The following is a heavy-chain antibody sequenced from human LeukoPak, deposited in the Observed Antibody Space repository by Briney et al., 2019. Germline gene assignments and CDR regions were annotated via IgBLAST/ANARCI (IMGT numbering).Heavy chain of an antibody. J-gene: IGHJ4*02. V-gene: IGHV3-30-3*01. Sequence: GGSLRLSCAAAGFTFSSYAMHWVRQAPGKGLERVAVISYDGSNKYYADSVKGRVTISRDNSKNTLYLQMNSLRAEDTAVYYCAKALLLWFGERGGVDYWGQGTLVTVSS. D-gene: IGHD3-10*01. CDR3: AKALLLWFGERGGVDY. CDR2: ISYDGSNK. CDR1: GFTFSSYA.